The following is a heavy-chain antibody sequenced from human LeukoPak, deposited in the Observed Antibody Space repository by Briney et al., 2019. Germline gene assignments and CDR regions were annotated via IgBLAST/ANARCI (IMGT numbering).Heavy chain of an antibody. CDR3: AKEIKRATGKN. CDR2: IYHSGST. V-gene: IGHV4-38-2*02. CDR1: GYSIISGYY. D-gene: IGHD5-12*01. Sequence: SSETLSLTCTVSGYSIISGYYWGWIRQPPGKGLEWIGSIYHSGSTYYNPSLKSRVTMSVDTSKNQFSLKLSSVTAADTAVYYCAKEIKRATGKNWGQGTLVTVSS. J-gene: IGHJ4*02.